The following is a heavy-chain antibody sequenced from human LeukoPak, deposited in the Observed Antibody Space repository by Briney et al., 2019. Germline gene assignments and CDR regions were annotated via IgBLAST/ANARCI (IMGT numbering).Heavy chain of an antibody. J-gene: IGHJ4*02. CDR3: SRRGVGSDDY. CDR1: GYTFSSYW. D-gene: IGHD3-10*01. V-gene: IGHV5-51*01. CDR2: IHPGDSDT. Sequence: GESLKISCKSSGYTFSSYWIGWVRQMPGKGLEWMGIIHPGDSDTRYSPSFQGEVTISADKSTSTVYLQWSSLKASDSAMYYCSRRGVGSDDYWGQGTLLIVSS.